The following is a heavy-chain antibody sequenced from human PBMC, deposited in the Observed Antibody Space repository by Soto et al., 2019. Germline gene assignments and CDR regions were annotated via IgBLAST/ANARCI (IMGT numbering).Heavy chain of an antibody. D-gene: IGHD5-18*01. V-gene: IGHV1-69*13. CDR2: IIPIFGTA. J-gene: IGHJ6*02. CDR1: GGTFSSYA. Sequence: SVKVSCKASGGTFSSYAISWVRQAPGQGLEWMGGIIPIFGTANYAQKFQGRVTITADESKNTLYLQMNSLTAEDTAVYYCAKALHPIQLRYYGMDVWGQGTTVTVSS. CDR3: AKALHPIQLRYYGMDV.